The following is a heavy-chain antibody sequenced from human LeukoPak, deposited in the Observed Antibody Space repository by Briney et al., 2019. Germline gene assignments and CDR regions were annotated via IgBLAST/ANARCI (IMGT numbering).Heavy chain of an antibody. CDR2: IYYTGKN. J-gene: IGHJ4*02. CDR3: VRRDTGWNYFDY. D-gene: IGHD6-19*01. Sequence: SETLSLTCAVSGGSINSPYWGWIRQPPGKGLQWVGDIYYTGKNNYNPSLKSQVTISLDTSKDHLSLNLTSVVAADTAIYYCVRRDTGWNYFDYWGQGILVTVSS. CDR1: GGSINSPY. V-gene: IGHV4-59*08.